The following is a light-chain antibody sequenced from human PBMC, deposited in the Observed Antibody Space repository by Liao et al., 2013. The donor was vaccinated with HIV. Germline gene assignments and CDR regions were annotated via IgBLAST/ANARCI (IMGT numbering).Light chain of an antibody. CDR2: QDS. Sequence: SYVLTQPPSVSVAPGKTARITCGGNNIGSYSVHWYQQKPGQSPVLVIYQDSKRPSGIPERFSGSNSGNTATLTISGTQAMDEADYYCQAWDSSTHVVFGGGTKLTVL. CDR3: QAWDSSTHVV. CDR1: NIGSYS. V-gene: IGLV3-21*01. J-gene: IGLJ2*01.